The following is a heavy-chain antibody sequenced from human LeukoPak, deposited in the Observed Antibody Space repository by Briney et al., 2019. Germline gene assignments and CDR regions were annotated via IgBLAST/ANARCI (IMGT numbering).Heavy chain of an antibody. Sequence: ASVKVSCKASGYTFTSYYMHWVRQAPGQGLEWMGIINPSGGSTSYAQKFQGRVTMTRDMSTSTDFMELTSLRPEDTAVYFCTREWPSTGYFDYWGQGTLVTVSS. CDR3: TREWPSTGYFDY. CDR1: GYTFTSYY. D-gene: IGHD1-1*01. V-gene: IGHV1-46*01. J-gene: IGHJ4*02. CDR2: INPSGGST.